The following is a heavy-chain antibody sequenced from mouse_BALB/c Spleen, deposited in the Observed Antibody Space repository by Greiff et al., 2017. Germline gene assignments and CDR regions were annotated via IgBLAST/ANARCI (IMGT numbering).Heavy chain of an antibody. J-gene: IGHJ4*01. CDR1: GFTFSSYA. CDR2: ISSGGSYT. V-gene: IGHV5-9-4*01. D-gene: IGHD1-1*01. CDR3: ARDPHYYGSSYVAMDY. Sequence: DVHLVESGGGLVKPGGSLKLSCAASGFTFSSYAMSWVRQSPEKRLEWVAEISSGGSYTYYPDTVTGRFTISRDNAKNTLYLEMSSLRSEDTAMYYCARDPHYYGSSYVAMDYWGQGTSVTVSS.